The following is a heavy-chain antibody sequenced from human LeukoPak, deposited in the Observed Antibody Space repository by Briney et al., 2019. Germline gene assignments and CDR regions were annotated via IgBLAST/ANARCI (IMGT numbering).Heavy chain of an antibody. CDR3: ARCEWHYYHYYMDV. J-gene: IGHJ6*03. V-gene: IGHV3-11*04. CDR1: GFTFGDYY. Sequence: GGSLRLSCAASGFTFGDYYMSWIRQAPGKGLEWVSYISSRDSPIYYADSVKGRFTISRDNAKNSLFLQMNSLGAEDTAVYYCARCEWHYYHYYMDVWGKGTTVTVSS. D-gene: IGHD3-3*01. CDR2: ISSRDSPI.